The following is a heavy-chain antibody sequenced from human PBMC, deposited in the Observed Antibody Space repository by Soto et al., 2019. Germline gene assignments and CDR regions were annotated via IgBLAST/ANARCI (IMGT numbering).Heavy chain of an antibody. J-gene: IGHJ6*02. Sequence: QVQLQESGPGLVKPSGTLSLTCAVSGGSISSSNWWSWVRQPPGKGLEWIGEIFHSGSTNYNPSLQSRVTISVDKSKNQFSLKLGSVTAADTAVYYCARDKLRWLVYDYYYYYGMDVWVQGTTVTVSS. D-gene: IGHD3-3*01. V-gene: IGHV4-4*02. CDR2: IFHSGST. CDR3: ARDKLRWLVYDYYYYYGMDV. CDR1: GGSISSSNW.